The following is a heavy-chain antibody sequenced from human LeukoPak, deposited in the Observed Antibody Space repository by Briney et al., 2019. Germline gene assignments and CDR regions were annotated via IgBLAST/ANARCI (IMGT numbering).Heavy chain of an antibody. J-gene: IGHJ6*03. CDR1: GASISSSSYY. CDR2: IYYSGST. CDR3: TRQDYYVSGGYYYYMDV. Sequence: SETLSLTCTVSGASISSSSYYWGWIRQPPGKGLEWLGSIYYSGSTYYNPSLKSRVTISVDTSKNQFSLKLSSVTAADTAVHDCTRQDYYVSGGYYYYMDVWGKGTTVTVSS. D-gene: IGHD3-10*02. V-gene: IGHV4-39*01.